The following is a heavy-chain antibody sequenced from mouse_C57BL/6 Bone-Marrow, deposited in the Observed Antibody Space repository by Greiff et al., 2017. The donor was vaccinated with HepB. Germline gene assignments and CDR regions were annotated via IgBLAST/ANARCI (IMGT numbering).Heavy chain of an antibody. V-gene: IGHV1-52*01. D-gene: IGHD2-4*01. CDR1: GYTFTSYW. Sequence: QVHVKQPGAELVRPGSSVKLSCKASGYTFTSYWMHWVKQRPIQGLEWIGNIDPSDSETHYNQKFKDKATLTVDKSSSTAYMQLSSLTSEDSAVYYCARWDANYDLAYWGQGTLVTVSA. CDR3: ARWDANYDLAY. J-gene: IGHJ3*01. CDR2: IDPSDSET.